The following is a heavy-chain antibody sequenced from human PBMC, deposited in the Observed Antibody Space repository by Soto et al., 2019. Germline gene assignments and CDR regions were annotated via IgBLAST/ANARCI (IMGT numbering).Heavy chain of an antibody. J-gene: IGHJ6*02. CDR3: ARGQGSHYYGMDV. Sequence: GGSLILCCAASGFTFSSYAMHWVRQAPGKGLEWVAVISYDGSNKNHADSVKGRFTISRDNSKNTLYLQMNSLRPEDTAVYYCARGQGSHYYGMDVWGQGTTVTVSS. V-gene: IGHV3-30-3*01. CDR1: GFTFSSYA. CDR2: ISYDGSNK.